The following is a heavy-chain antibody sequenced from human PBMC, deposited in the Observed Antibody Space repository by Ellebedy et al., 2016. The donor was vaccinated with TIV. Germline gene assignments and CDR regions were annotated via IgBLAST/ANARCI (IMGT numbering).Heavy chain of an antibody. CDR3: ARERNWGSGIGYMDV. CDR1: GYSFSIYW. J-gene: IGHJ6*03. V-gene: IGHV5-51*01. D-gene: IGHD3-10*01. Sequence: GESLKISXKGSGYSFSIYWIAWVRQMPGKGLEWMGSIYPGDSQTRYSPSFQGQVTMSPDKSINTAYLQWSSLKASDTAVYYCARERNWGSGIGYMDVWGNGTTVTVSS. CDR2: IYPGDSQT.